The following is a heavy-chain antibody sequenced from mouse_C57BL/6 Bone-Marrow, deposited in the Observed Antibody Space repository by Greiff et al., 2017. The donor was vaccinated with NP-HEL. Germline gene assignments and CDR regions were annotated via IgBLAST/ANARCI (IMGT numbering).Heavy chain of an antibody. Sequence: PVASLPLSCAASVFTFRSSCLSFFPPTPFNCLVCVAPISRGGSYTYYPDSVKGRFTISRDNAKNTLYLQMSSLKSEDTAMYYCARQAYWGQGTLVTVSA. V-gene: IGHV5-6*01. CDR3: ARQAY. J-gene: IGHJ3*01. CDR2: ISRGGSYT. CDR1: VFTFRSSC.